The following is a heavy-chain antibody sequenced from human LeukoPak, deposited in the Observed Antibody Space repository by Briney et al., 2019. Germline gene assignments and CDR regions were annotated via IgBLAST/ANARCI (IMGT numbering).Heavy chain of an antibody. V-gene: IGHV4-39*07. D-gene: IGHD3-10*01. J-gene: IGHJ6*02. CDR3: ARGSKLYGMDV. CDR2: IYYSGST. Sequence: SETLSLTCIVSGDITHYWGWIRQPPGKGLECIGSIYYSGSTYYNPSLKSRVTISVDTSKNQFSLKLGSVTAADTAVYYCARGSKLYGMDVWGQGTTVTVSS. CDR1: GDITHY.